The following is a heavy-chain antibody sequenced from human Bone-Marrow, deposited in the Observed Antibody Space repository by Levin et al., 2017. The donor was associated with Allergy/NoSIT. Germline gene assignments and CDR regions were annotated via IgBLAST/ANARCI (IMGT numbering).Heavy chain of an antibody. V-gene: IGHV3-23*01. CDR2: IGGSGDTT. J-gene: IGHJ5*01. CDR1: GFTFRNYA. Sequence: GGSLRLSCAASGFTFRNYAMNWVRQAPGKGLEWVSSIGGSGDTTYYADSVRGRFTISRDNSQRIVYLQMNSLRVEDTAIYYCAKRGPYGQPAFDSWGQGTLVTVSS. CDR3: AKRGPYGQPAFDS. D-gene: IGHD4-17*01.